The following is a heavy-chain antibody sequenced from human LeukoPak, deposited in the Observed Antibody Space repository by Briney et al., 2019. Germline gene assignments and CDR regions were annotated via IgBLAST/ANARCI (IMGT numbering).Heavy chain of an antibody. V-gene: IGHV3-23*01. CDR1: GFTFSSYA. Sequence: GGSLRLSCAAPGFTFSSYAMSWVRQAPGKGLEWVSAISGSGGSTYYADSVKGRFTISRDNSKNTLYLQMNSLKAEDTAVYYCAKGGRQLYYMDVWGKGTTVTVSS. CDR3: AKGGRQLYYMDV. CDR2: ISGSGGST. J-gene: IGHJ6*03. D-gene: IGHD1-26*01.